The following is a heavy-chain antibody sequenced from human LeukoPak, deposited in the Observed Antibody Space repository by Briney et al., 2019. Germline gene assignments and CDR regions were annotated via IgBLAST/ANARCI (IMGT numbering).Heavy chain of an antibody. CDR1: GGSISSGGYS. Sequence: SETLSLTCAVSGGSISSGGYSWSWIRQPPGKGLEWIGYIYHSGSTYYNPSLKSRVTISVDGSKNQFSLKLSSVTAADTAVYYCARARAAGRSYNWFDPWGQGTLVTVSS. CDR2: IYHSGST. D-gene: IGHD6-13*01. CDR3: ARARAAGRSYNWFDP. J-gene: IGHJ5*02. V-gene: IGHV4-30-2*01.